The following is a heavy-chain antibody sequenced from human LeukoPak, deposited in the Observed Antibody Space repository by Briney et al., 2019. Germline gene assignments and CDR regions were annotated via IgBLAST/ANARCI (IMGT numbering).Heavy chain of an antibody. D-gene: IGHD4-23*01. CDR2: TYYRSKWYN. Sequence: SETLSLTCTVSSGSISSYYWNWIRQPPSRGLEWLGRTYYRSKWYNDYAVSVKSRITINPDTSKNQFSLQLNSVTPEDTAVYYCAREADDGGNPGLDYWGQGTLVTVSS. V-gene: IGHV6-1*01. CDR1: SGSISSYY. CDR3: AREADDGGNPGLDY. J-gene: IGHJ4*02.